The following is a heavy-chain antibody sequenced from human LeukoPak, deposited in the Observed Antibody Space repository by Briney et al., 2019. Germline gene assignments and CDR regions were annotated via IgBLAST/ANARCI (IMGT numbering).Heavy chain of an antibody. CDR3: ARGRLAYDFWSGYYWGDNSLLNWFDP. D-gene: IGHD3-3*01. CDR1: GYTFTSYD. V-gene: IGHV1-8*01. CDR2: MNPNSGNT. J-gene: IGHJ5*02. Sequence: GASVKVSCKASGYTFTSYDINWVRQATGQGLEWMGWMNPNSGNTGYAQKFQGRVTMTRNTSISTAYMELSSLRSEDTAVYYCARGRLAYDFWSGYYWGDNSLLNWFDPWGQGTLVSVSS.